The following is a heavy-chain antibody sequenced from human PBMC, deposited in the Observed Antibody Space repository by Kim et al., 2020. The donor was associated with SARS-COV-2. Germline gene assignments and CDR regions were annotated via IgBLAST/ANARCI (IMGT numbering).Heavy chain of an antibody. J-gene: IGHJ6*01. CDR3: AKDKSEGWVPPYGMYV. D-gene: IGHD6-19*01. Sequence: GGSLRLSCAASGFTFDDYAMHWVRQAPGKGLEWVSGISWNSGSIGYADSVKGRFTISRDNAKNSLYLQMNSLRAEDTALYYCAKDKSEGWVPPYGMYVGG. CDR1: GFTFDDYA. V-gene: IGHV3-9*01. CDR2: ISWNSGSI.